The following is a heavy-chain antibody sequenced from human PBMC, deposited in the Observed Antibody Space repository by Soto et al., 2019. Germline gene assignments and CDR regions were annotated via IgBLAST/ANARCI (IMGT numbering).Heavy chain of an antibody. Sequence: QVQLEQWGAGLLKPSETLSLTCAVYGGSFSGYYWTWIRQSPGKGLEWIGEINNSGSTKYNPSLKSRVTISLDTSKNQFSLKVTSVTAADTAVYYCARTITCSVGSCYPKYWGQGTLVTVSS. V-gene: IGHV4-34*01. CDR2: INNSGST. CDR3: ARTITCSVGSCYPKY. D-gene: IGHD2-15*01. J-gene: IGHJ4*02. CDR1: GGSFSGYY.